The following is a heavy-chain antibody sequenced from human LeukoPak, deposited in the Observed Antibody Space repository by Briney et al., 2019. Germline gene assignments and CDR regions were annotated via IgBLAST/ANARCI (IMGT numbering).Heavy chain of an antibody. CDR1: GYTFTKFG. CDR2: ISTYNGNT. D-gene: IGHD2-2*01. J-gene: IGHJ4*02. Sequence: ASVKVSCKASGYTFTKFGLSWVRQAPGQGPEWMGWISTYNGNTNYAPKFQGRVTMTKDTSTSTAYMELRSLLLDDTAVYYCATRPGTYPYYFDFWGQGTLVTVSS. V-gene: IGHV1-18*01. CDR3: ATRPGTYPYYFDF.